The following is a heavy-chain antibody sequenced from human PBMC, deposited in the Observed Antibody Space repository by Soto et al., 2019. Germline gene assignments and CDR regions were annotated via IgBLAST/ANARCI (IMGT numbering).Heavy chain of an antibody. D-gene: IGHD3-9*01. CDR2: ISYDGSNK. CDR3: AKSGDILTYYYYGMDV. V-gene: IGHV3-30*18. J-gene: IGHJ6*02. Sequence: GKGLEWVAVISYDGSNKYYADYVKGRFTISRDDSKNTLYLQMNSLRAEDTAVYYCAKSGDILTYYYYGMDVWGQGTTVTVPS.